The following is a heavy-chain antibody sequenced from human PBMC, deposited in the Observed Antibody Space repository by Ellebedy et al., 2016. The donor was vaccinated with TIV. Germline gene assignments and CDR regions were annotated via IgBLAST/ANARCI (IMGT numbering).Heavy chain of an antibody. D-gene: IGHD1-1*01. J-gene: IGHJ4*02. CDR2: MYYSGIT. V-gene: IGHV4-59*08. CDR3: ARWNEGFDY. Sequence: MPSETLSLTCTVPSGSVSSFYWNWIRQPPGTGLEWIADMYYSGITDYNPSLRSRVIISVDTSKNQLSLKLSSVTAADAAMYYCARWNEGFDYWGQGSLVTVSS. CDR1: SGSVSSFY.